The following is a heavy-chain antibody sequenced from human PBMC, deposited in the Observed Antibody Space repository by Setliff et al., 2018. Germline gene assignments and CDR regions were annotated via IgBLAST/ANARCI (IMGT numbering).Heavy chain of an antibody. J-gene: IGHJ3*02. V-gene: IGHV3-21*01. CDR2: ISSSSSYI. D-gene: IGHD3-10*01. CDR3: ARRPPNGFGEFGNAFDI. Sequence: PGGSLRLSCAASGFTFSSYSMNWVRQAPGKGLEWVSSISSSSSYIYYADSVKGRFTISRDNAKNSLYLQMNSLRAEDTAVYYCARRPPNGFGEFGNAFDIWGQGTMVTVS. CDR1: GFTFSSYS.